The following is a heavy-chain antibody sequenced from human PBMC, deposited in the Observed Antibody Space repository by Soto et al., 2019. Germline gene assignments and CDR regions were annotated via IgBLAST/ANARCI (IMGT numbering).Heavy chain of an antibody. CDR1: GYTFTGYY. CDR3: ARGFYYDSGYWAAFDI. CDR2: INHNSGDT. D-gene: IGHD3-22*01. V-gene: IGHV1-2*02. J-gene: IGHJ3*02. Sequence: ASVKVSCKASGYTFTGYYMHWVRQAPGQGLEWMGWINHNSGDTNYAQKFQGRVIMTRDTSISTACMELSGLRSDDTAVYYCARGFYYDSGYWAAFDIWGQGTMVTV.